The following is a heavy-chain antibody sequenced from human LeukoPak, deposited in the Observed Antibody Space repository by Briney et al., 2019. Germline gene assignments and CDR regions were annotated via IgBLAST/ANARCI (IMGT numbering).Heavy chain of an antibody. CDR1: GFTFSSYS. J-gene: IGHJ6*02. CDR3: ARDNKYYSGMDV. V-gene: IGHV3-48*01. CDR2: ISSSSSTI. D-gene: IGHD2/OR15-2a*01. Sequence: GGSLRLSCAASGFTFSSYSMNWVRQAPGKGLEWVSYISSSSSTIYYADSVKGRFTISRDNAKYSLYLQMNSLRAEDTAVYYCARDNKYYSGMDVWGQGTTVTVSS.